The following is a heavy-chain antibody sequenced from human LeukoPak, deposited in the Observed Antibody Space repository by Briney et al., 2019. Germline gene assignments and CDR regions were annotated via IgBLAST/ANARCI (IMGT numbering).Heavy chain of an antibody. Sequence: SQTLSLTCTVSGGSISSGGYYWSWIRQPAGKGLEWIGRIYTSGSTNYNPSLKSRVTITVDTSKNQFSLKLSSVTAADTAVYYCAKITMIGGIHAFDIWGQGTMVTVSS. CDR1: GGSISSGGYY. CDR2: IYTSGST. V-gene: IGHV4-61*02. J-gene: IGHJ3*02. D-gene: IGHD3-22*01. CDR3: AKITMIGGIHAFDI.